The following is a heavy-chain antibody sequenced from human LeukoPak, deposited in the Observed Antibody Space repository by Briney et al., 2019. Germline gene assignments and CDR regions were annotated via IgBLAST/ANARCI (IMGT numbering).Heavy chain of an antibody. CDR1: GFTFSSYG. D-gene: IGHD6-19*01. CDR3: ATSGRSSGWIYYYYMDV. CDR2: ISYDGSNK. V-gene: IGHV3-30*03. Sequence: PGGSLRLSCAASGFTFSSYGMHWVRQAPGKGLEWVAVISYDGSNKYYADSVKGRFTISRDNSKNTLYLQMNSLRAEDTAVYYCATSGRSSGWIYYYYMDVWGKGTTVTVSS. J-gene: IGHJ6*03.